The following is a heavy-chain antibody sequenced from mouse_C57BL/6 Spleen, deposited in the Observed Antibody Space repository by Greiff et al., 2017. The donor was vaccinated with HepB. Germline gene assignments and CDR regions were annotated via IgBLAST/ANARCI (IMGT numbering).Heavy chain of an antibody. D-gene: IGHD1-1*01. Sequence: QVQLQQPGAELVMPGASVKLSCKASGYTFTSYWMHWVKQRPGQGLEWIGEIDPSDSYTNYNQKFKGKSTLTVDKSSSTAYMQLSSLTSEDSAVYYCARIQYYGSSLYFDYWGQGTTLTVSS. CDR2: IDPSDSYT. V-gene: IGHV1-69*01. CDR3: ARIQYYGSSLYFDY. CDR1: GYTFTSYW. J-gene: IGHJ2*01.